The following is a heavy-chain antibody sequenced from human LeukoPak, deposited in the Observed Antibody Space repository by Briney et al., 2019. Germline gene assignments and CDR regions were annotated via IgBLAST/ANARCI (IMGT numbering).Heavy chain of an antibody. Sequence: ASETLSLTRTVSGGSISSYYWSWIRQPPGKGLEWIGYIYYSGSTNYNPSLKSRVTISVDTSKNQFSLKLSSVTAADTAVYFCARGQFGTSWYKNWGQGTLVTVSS. CDR3: ARGQFGTSWYKN. D-gene: IGHD2-2*01. V-gene: IGHV4-59*01. CDR1: GGSISSYY. CDR2: IYYSGST. J-gene: IGHJ4*02.